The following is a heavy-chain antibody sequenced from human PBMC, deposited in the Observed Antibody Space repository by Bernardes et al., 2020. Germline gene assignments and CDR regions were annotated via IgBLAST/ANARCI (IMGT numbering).Heavy chain of an antibody. D-gene: IGHD2-15*01. Sequence: SETLSLTCAVYGGSFSGSYWSWIRQPPGKGLEWIGEINHSGSTNYNPSLKSRVTISVDTSKNQFSLKLSSVTAVDTAVYYCARALGYCSGGSCYSSWFDPWGQGTLVTVSS. CDR2: INHSGST. V-gene: IGHV4-34*01. CDR3: ARALGYCSGGSCYSSWFDP. CDR1: GGSFSGSY. J-gene: IGHJ5*02.